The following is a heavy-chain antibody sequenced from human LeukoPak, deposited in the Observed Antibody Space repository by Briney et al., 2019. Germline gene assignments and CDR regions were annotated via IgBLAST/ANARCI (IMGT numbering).Heavy chain of an antibody. V-gene: IGHV1-2*02. D-gene: IGHD2-2*01. CDR1: GYTFTGYY. Sequence: ASVKVSCKASGYTFTGYYMHWVRQAPGQGLEWMGWINPNSGGTNYAQKFQGRVTMTRDTSISTAYMELSRLRSDDTAVYYCARSLYTVVVPGPLWFDPWGQGTLVTVSS. CDR2: INPNSGGT. CDR3: ARSLYTVVVPGPLWFDP. J-gene: IGHJ5*02.